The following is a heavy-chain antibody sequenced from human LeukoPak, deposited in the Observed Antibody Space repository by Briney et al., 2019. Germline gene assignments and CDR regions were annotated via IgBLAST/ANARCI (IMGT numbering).Heavy chain of an antibody. CDR2: ISPDSGGT. CDR3: AREGTTGTTFDY. J-gene: IGHJ4*02. V-gene: IGHV1-2*06. D-gene: IGHD1-1*01. CDR1: GYTVTGYY. Sequence: ASVKVSCKASGYTVTGYYIHWVRQAPGQGLEWMGRISPDSGGTNFAQKFRDRVTMTRDTSISTAYMELSRLRSDDTAVYYCAREGTTGTTFDYWGQGTLVTVSS.